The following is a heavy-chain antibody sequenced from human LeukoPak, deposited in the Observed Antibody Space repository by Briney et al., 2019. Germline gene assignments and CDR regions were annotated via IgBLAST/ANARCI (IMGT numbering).Heavy chain of an antibody. V-gene: IGHV3-7*03. CDR3: TKDLSDPVMVIES. D-gene: IGHD5-18*01. Sequence: PGGSLSLSCAASGFTFSSYWMSWVRQAPGKGLEWVANIKQDGSEKYYVDSVKGRLTISRDNSKNTLYLQMNSLRAEDTAVYYCTKDLSDPVMVIESWGQGTLVTVSS. J-gene: IGHJ4*02. CDR2: IKQDGSEK. CDR1: GFTFSSYW.